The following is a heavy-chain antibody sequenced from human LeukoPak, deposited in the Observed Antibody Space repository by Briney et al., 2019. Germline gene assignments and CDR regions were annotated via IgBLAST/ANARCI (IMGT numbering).Heavy chain of an antibody. D-gene: IGHD2-21*02. Sequence: GRSLRLSCAASRFTFSSSSMHWVRQAPGKGLEWVAVISYDGSIKYYADSVKGRFTISRDNSKNTLYLQMNSLRAEDTAVYYCTRGDRMVVTTTYYFDYWGQGTLVTVSS. CDR1: RFTFSSSS. J-gene: IGHJ4*02. V-gene: IGHV3-30-3*01. CDR3: TRGDRMVVTTTYYFDY. CDR2: ISYDGSIK.